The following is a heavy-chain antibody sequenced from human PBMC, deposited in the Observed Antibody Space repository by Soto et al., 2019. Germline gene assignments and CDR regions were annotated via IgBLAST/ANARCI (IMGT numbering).Heavy chain of an antibody. CDR1: DSSITNYY. V-gene: IGHV4-59*01. J-gene: IGHJ4*02. D-gene: IGHD2-2*01. CDR2: IYYSGTT. CDR3: ALFCSSTSCYGQWDY. Sequence: PSDTLSLTCTFSDSSITNYYLSWIRQPPGKGLEWIGYIYYSGTTNYNPSLKSRLTISVDTSKNQFTLKLTSVTAADTAVYYCALFCSSTSCYGQWDYWGPGTMVNVSS.